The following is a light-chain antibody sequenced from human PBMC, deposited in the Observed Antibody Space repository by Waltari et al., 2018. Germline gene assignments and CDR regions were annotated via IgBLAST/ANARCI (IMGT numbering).Light chain of an antibody. J-gene: IGLJ3*02. CDR2: TDN. CDR3: AAWDDSLKGRV. Sequence: QSALTQPPSASGTPGQGVTVSCSGSTSNIGRNGVSCYQQLPGTAPKLLIHTDNQRPSGVPDRFSGSKSGTSASLAISGLQSEDEAHYYCAAWDDSLKGRVFGGGTKVTVL. CDR1: TSNIGRNG. V-gene: IGLV1-44*01.